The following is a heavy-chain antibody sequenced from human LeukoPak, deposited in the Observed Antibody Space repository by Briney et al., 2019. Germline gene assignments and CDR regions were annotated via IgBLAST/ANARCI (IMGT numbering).Heavy chain of an antibody. CDR3: AREADYTEYFQH. CDR1: GDSVSRNSAA. D-gene: IGHD4-11*01. J-gene: IGHJ1*01. CDR2: TYYRSKWYN. V-gene: IGHV6-1*01. Sequence: SQTLSLTCAISGDSVSRNSAAWNWIRQSPSRGLEWLGRTYYRSKWYNDYAVSVKSRIIIKSDTSKNQFSLHLNSVTPEDTAVYYCAREADYTEYFQHWGQGTLVTVSS.